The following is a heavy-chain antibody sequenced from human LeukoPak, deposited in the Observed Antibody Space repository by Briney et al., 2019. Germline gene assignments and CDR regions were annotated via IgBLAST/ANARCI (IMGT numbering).Heavy chain of an antibody. CDR1: GFTFSSYA. Sequence: GGSLRLSCAASGFTFSSYAMSWVRQAPGKGLEWVANIKQDGSEKYYVDSVKGRFTISRDNAKNSLYLQMNSLRAEDTAVYYCARPQEMAFDAFDIWGQGTMVTVSS. CDR2: IKQDGSEK. V-gene: IGHV3-7*01. CDR3: ARPQEMAFDAFDI. J-gene: IGHJ3*02.